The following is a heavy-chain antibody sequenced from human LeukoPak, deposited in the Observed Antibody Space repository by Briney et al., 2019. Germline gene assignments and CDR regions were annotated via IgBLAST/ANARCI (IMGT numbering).Heavy chain of an antibody. CDR3: ARVLSSSSPWFDP. J-gene: IGHJ5*02. D-gene: IGHD6-6*01. Sequence: ASVKVSCKASGYTFTGYYMHWVRQAPGQGLEWMGWVNPNSGGTNYAQKFQGRVTMTRDTSISTAYMELSRLRSDDTAVYYCARVLSSSSPWFDPWGQGTLVTVSS. CDR2: VNPNSGGT. V-gene: IGHV1-2*02. CDR1: GYTFTGYY.